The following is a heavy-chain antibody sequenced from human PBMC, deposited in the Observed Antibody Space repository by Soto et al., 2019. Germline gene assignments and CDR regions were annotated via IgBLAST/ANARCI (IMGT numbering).Heavy chain of an antibody. J-gene: IGHJ6*02. CDR2: IYSSGSA. D-gene: IGHD6-19*01. CDR1: GDSVSSGGYY. Sequence: PSWTLSLTCTVSGDSVSSGGYYWSWIRQPPGKGLEWIGYIYSSGSANYNPSLKSRVTISRDTSKNQISLKVASVTAADTAGYYCARGFSSVSMDAWGQGTTVTVSS. CDR3: ARGFSSVSMDA. V-gene: IGHV4-61*08.